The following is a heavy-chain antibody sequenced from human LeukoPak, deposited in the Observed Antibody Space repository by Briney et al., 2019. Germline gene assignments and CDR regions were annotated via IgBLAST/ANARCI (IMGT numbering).Heavy chain of an antibody. Sequence: GGSLRLSCAASGFSFSTHWMHWARHAPGKGLVWVSRIHSDGSVTNYADSVKGRFTISRDNAKNTLYLQMNSLRAEDTAVYYCVRIIVGASNWFDSWGQGTLVTVSS. V-gene: IGHV3-74*01. CDR3: VRIIVGASNWFDS. D-gene: IGHD1-26*01. CDR1: GFSFSTHW. CDR2: IHSDGSVT. J-gene: IGHJ5*01.